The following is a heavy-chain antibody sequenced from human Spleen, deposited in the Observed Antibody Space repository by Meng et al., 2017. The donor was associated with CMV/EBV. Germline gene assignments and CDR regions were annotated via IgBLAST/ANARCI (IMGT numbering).Heavy chain of an antibody. CDR3: ARLSCSSANCYNYFDY. Sequence: GSLRLSCSSFGFTFSSYSMNWVRQAPGKGLEWVAVIYSGGGSTYYADSVKGRFTISRDNSKNTLYLQMNSLRAEDTALYYCARLSCSSANCYNYFDYWGQGTLVTVSS. V-gene: IGHV3-23*03. CDR2: IYSGGGST. J-gene: IGHJ4*02. CDR1: GFTFSSYS. D-gene: IGHD2-2*02.